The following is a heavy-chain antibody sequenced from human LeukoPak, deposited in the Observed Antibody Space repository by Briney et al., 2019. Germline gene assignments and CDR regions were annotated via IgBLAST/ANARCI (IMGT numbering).Heavy chain of an antibody. CDR1: GFTFSSYS. Sequence: PGGSLRLSCAASGFTFSSYSMNWVRQAPGKGLEWVSYISSSSRTIYYADSVKGRFTISRDNAKNSLYLQMNSLRAEDTAVYYCARRTPMVRGVHPAPFGYWGQGTLVTVSS. J-gene: IGHJ4*02. D-gene: IGHD3-10*01. V-gene: IGHV3-48*01. CDR3: ARRTPMVRGVHPAPFGY. CDR2: ISSSSRTI.